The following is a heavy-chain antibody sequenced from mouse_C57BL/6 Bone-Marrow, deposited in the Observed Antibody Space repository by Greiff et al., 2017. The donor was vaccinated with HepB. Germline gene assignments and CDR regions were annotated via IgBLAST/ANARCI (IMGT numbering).Heavy chain of an antibody. CDR2: IRNKANGYTT. CDR3: ARSTLGYYFDY. V-gene: IGHV7-3*01. CDR1: GFTFTDYY. J-gene: IGHJ2*01. D-gene: IGHD4-1*01. Sequence: RVESGGGLVQPGGSLSLSCAASGFTFTDYYMSWVRQPPGKALEWLGFIRNKANGYTTEYSASVKGRFTISRDNSQSILYLQMNALRAEDSATYYCARSTLGYYFDYWGQGTTLTVSS.